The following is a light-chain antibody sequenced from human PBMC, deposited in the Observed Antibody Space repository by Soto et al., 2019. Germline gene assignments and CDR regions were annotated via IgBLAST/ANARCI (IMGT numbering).Light chain of an antibody. V-gene: IGKV3-15*01. J-gene: IGKJ4*01. Sequence: IVMTQSPATLSVSPGERATLSCRASQSISSDVAWYRQKPGQPPTLILYGASTRAIGIRARFSGSGSGTEFTLTINSLQSEDCGTYYCQQYNDWPLSFGGGTKVQIK. CDR2: GAS. CDR1: QSISSD. CDR3: QQYNDWPLS.